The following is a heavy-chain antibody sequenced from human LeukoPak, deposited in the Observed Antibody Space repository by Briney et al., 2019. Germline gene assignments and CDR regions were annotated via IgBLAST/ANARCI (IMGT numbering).Heavy chain of an antibody. J-gene: IGHJ4*02. CDR3: ARGRSGLAAAGTYDY. D-gene: IGHD6-13*01. CDR2: INPKSGRT. CDR1: VYTFTSSD. V-gene: IGHV1-8*01. Sequence: SVKVSCKASVYTFTSSDINWVRQATGQGLEWMGWINPKSGRTGYAKKFQDRVSMTMNTSISTAYMEVSSLRFDDTAVYYCARGRSGLAAAGTYDYWGQGTLITVSS.